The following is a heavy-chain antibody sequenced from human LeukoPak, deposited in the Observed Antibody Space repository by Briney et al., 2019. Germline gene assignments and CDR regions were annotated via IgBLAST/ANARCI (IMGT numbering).Heavy chain of an antibody. J-gene: IGHJ5*02. CDR2: IYYSGST. V-gene: IGHV4-39*01. CDR1: GGSISSSSYY. CDR3: ARAYYDIPPNWFDP. D-gene: IGHD3-9*01. Sequence: PSETLSLTCTVSGGSISSSSYYWGWIRQPPGNGVEWIGSIYYSGSTYYNPSLKSRVTISVDTSKNQFSLKLSSVTAADTAVYYCARAYYDIPPNWFDPWGQGTLVTVSS.